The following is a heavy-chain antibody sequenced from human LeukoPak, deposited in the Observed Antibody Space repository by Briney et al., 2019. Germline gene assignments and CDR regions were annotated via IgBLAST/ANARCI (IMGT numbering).Heavy chain of an antibody. D-gene: IGHD2-2*01. J-gene: IGHJ4*02. CDR1: GGTFSSYA. Sequence: SVKVSCKASGGTFSSYAISWVRQAPGQGLEWMGGIIPIFGTANYAQKFQGRVTITADESTSTAYMELSSLRSEDTAVYYCARGTGYCSSTSCHLPDYWGQGTLVTVSS. CDR2: IIPIFGTA. CDR3: ARGTGYCSSTSCHLPDY. V-gene: IGHV1-69*13.